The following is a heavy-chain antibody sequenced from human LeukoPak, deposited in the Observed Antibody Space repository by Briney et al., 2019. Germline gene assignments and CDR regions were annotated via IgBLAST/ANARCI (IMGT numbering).Heavy chain of an antibody. CDR2: ISSSGSIT. CDR3: ARPGITAFDI. D-gene: IGHD3-10*01. CDR1: VCTLTSNN. J-gene: IGHJ3*02. V-gene: IGHV3-48*01. Sequence: GGSLRLSCVATVCTLTSNNIHRVRQAPGKGLEWVSHISSSGSITYYGDSVKGRITISRDNAKNSVSLYMNSLRAEDSAVYYCARPGITAFDIWGQGTMVTVSS.